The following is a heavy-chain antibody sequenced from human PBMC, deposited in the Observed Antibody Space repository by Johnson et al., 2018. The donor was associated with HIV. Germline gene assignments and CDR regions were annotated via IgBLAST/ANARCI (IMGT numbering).Heavy chain of an antibody. Sequence: QVQLVESGGGLVQPGGSLRLSCAASGFTVSSNYMSWVRQAPGKGLEWISYISGGGSAIYYADSVKGRFTVSSDNAKNSLYLQMNSLRAEDTALYHCARATYYYDTSGYLIRPRAFDIWGQGTVVTVSS. J-gene: IGHJ3*02. V-gene: IGHV3-11*01. D-gene: IGHD3-22*01. CDR3: ARATYYYDTSGYLIRPRAFDI. CDR1: GFTVSSNY. CDR2: ISGGGSAI.